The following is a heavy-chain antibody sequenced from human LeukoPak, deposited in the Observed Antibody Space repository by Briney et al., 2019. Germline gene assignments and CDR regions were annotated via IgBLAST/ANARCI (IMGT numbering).Heavy chain of an antibody. CDR2: IYYSGST. J-gene: IGHJ5*02. V-gene: IGHV4-59*08. CDR3: AGSPPYSGSYQPSWFDP. CDR1: GGSISSYY. Sequence: PSETLSLTCTVSGGSISSYYWSWIRQPPGKGLEWIGYIYYSGSTNYNPSLKSRVTISVDPSKNQFSLKLTSVTAADMAVYYCAGSPPYSGSYQPSWFDPWGQGTLVTVSS. D-gene: IGHD1-26*01.